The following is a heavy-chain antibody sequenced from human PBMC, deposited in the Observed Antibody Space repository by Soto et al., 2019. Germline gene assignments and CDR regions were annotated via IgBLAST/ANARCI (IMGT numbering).Heavy chain of an antibody. CDR1: GFSFRTTW. J-gene: IGHJ4*02. V-gene: IGHV3-15*05. CDR3: STGSPFSGRVFDY. D-gene: IGHD1-26*01. CDR2: ISSKSAGETT. Sequence: EVQLVESGGGLVKPGGSLRLSCAASGFSFRTTWMAWVRQAPGKGLEWVGRISSKSAGETTDYADPVKGRFTISRDDSKDTLYLHMDSLETGDTAVYYCSTGSPFSGRVFDYWGQGTLVTVSS.